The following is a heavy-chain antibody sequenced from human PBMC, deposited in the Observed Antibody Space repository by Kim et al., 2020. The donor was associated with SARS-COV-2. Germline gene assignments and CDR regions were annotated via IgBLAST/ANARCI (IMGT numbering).Heavy chain of an antibody. CDR3: AKAAGRYDSVGLYY. V-gene: IGHV4-39*01. CDR1: GAYITRSTYY. CDR2: IYYNGKT. Sequence: SETLSLTCTVSGAYITRSTYYWAWIRQIPGKGMDGIGSIYYNGKTYYSPSLKIPVTIFLDTYKNQFSLKISAATAADTSMYYCAKAAGRYDSVGLYYGG. J-gene: IGHJ1*01. D-gene: IGHD2-8*01.